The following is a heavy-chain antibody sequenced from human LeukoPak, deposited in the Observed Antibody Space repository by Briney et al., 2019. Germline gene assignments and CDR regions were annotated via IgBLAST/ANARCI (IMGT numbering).Heavy chain of an antibody. CDR3: ARTGWWLSARNFDY. J-gene: IGHJ4*02. D-gene: IGHD2-15*01. CDR1: GGSVSSYY. V-gene: IGHV4-59*02. Sequence: SETLSLTCTVSGGSVSSYYWNWIRQPPGKGLEWIGYIYYSGTTNYNPSLKSRVTISVDTSKNQFSLKLSSVTAADTAVYYCARTGWWLSARNFDYWGQGTLVTVSS. CDR2: IYYSGTT.